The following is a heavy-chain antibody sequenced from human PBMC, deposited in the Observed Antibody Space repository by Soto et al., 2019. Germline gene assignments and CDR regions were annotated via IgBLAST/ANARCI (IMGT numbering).Heavy chain of an antibody. Sequence: EVQLLESGGGLVQPGGSLRLSCAASGFTFSSYAMSWVRQAPGKGLEWVSAISGSGGSTYYADSVKGRFTISRDNSKNTLYLQMNSLRSEDTAVYYCAKENGNYYDSSGYYSTADYWGQGTLVTVSS. V-gene: IGHV3-23*01. CDR1: GFTFSSYA. CDR2: ISGSGGST. D-gene: IGHD3-22*01. CDR3: AKENGNYYDSSGYYSTADY. J-gene: IGHJ4*02.